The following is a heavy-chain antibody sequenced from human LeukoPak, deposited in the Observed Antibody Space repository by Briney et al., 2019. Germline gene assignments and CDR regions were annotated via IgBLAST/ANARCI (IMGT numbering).Heavy chain of an antibody. CDR1: GYTFTGYY. CDR2: ISPSGGST. D-gene: IGHD6-19*01. Sequence: ASVKVSCKASGYTFTGYYMHWVRQAPGQGPESMGVISPSGGSTTYAQKFQGRVTLTRDTSISTAYMELSRLRSDDTAVYYCAREIAVAGMNAFDIWGQGTMVTVSS. V-gene: IGHV1-2*02. J-gene: IGHJ3*02. CDR3: AREIAVAGMNAFDI.